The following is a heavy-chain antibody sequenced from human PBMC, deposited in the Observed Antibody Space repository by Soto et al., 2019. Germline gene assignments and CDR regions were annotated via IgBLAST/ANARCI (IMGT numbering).Heavy chain of an antibody. D-gene: IGHD1-26*01. CDR3: AKPIHTVLPRYYYYGMDV. CDR2: ISGSGGST. CDR1: GFTFSSYA. J-gene: IGHJ6*02. V-gene: IGHV3-23*01. Sequence: EVQLLESGGGLVQPGGSLRLSCAASGFTFSSYAMSWVRQAPGKGLEWVSAISGSGGSTYYADSVKGRFTISRDNSKNTLYLQMNRLRAEDTAVYYCAKPIHTVLPRYYYYGMDVWGQGTTVTVSS.